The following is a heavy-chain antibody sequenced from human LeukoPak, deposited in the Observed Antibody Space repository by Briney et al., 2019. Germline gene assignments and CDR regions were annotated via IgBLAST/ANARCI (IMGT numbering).Heavy chain of an antibody. V-gene: IGHV3-7*01. CDR1: GFTFSRYW. CDR2: INQDGSLK. J-gene: IGHJ4*02. Sequence: AGGSLRLSCVTSGFTFSRYWLEWVRQAPGKGLKWVANINQDGSLKNYVDSVKGRFTISRDNAKNSLYLQMSSLRAEDTAVYYCTKYPDNSGYSDYWGQGTLLTVSS. CDR3: TKYPDNSGYSDY. D-gene: IGHD3-22*01.